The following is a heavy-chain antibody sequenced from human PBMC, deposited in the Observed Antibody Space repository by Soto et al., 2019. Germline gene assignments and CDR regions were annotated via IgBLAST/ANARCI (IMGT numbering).Heavy chain of an antibody. V-gene: IGHV4-30-4*01. CDR2: IYYSGST. Sequence: QVQLQESGPGLVKPSQTLSLTCTVSGGSISSGDYYWSWIRQPPGKGLEWIGYIYYSGSTYYNPSLKSRVTISVDTAKNQVSLKLSSVTAVDTAVYYCASTSYGYTFYDYWGQGTLVTVSS. J-gene: IGHJ4*02. D-gene: IGHD2-2*01. CDR1: GGSISSGDYY. CDR3: ASTSYGYTFYDY.